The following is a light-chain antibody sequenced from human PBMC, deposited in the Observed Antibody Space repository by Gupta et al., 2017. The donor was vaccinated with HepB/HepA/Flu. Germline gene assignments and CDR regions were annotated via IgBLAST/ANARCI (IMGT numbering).Light chain of an antibody. V-gene: IGKV3-20*01. CDR2: DVS. J-gene: IGKJ2*01. Sequence: VVLTQYPGTLSVSPGETATLSCRASQSVGSTSVAWYQQRPGQAPRLLIFDVSRRAPGIPDRFSGSGSGTDFTLEISGLEPDDFAVYHCQHYGSSPWIFGQGTKLDFK. CDR3: QHYGSSPWI. CDR1: QSVGSTS.